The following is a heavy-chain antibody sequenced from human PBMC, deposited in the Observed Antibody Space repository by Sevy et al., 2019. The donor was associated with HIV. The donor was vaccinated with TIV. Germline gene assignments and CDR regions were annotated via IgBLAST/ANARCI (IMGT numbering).Heavy chain of an antibody. CDR3: ASPGGYSGYDPFDY. V-gene: IGHV3-30-3*01. Sequence: GGSLRLSCAASGFTFSSYAMHWVRQAPGKGLEWVAVISYDGSNKYYADSVKGRFTISRDNSKNTLYLQMNSPRAEDTAVYYCASPGGYSGYDPFDYWGQGTLVTVSS. J-gene: IGHJ4*02. CDR2: ISYDGSNK. D-gene: IGHD5-12*01. CDR1: GFTFSSYA.